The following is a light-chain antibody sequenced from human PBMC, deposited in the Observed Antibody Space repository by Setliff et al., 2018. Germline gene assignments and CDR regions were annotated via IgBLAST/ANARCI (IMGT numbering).Light chain of an antibody. CDR1: SRDVGSSTF. V-gene: IGLV2-8*01. CDR2: EIS. Sequence: QSALTQPPSASGSPGQSLIISCTGTSRDVGSSTFVSWYQQHPGKALKLLIYEISKRPSGVPDRFSGSKSGNTASLTVSGLQAEDEADFYCSSYAGTNNSYVFGCGTKVTVL. CDR3: SSYAGTNNSYV. J-gene: IGLJ1*01.